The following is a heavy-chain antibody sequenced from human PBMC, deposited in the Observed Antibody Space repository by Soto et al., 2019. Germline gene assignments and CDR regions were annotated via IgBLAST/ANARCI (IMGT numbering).Heavy chain of an antibody. CDR3: ARAPRGNYGYPSYFDY. D-gene: IGHD3-10*01. V-gene: IGHV4-59*01. CDR2: IYYSGST. Sequence: SETLSLTCTVSGGSISSYYWSWIRQPPGKGLEWIGYIYYSGSTNYNPSLKSRVTISVDTSKNQFSLKLSSVTAADTAVYYCARAPRGNYGYPSYFDYWGQGTLVTAPQ. J-gene: IGHJ4*02. CDR1: GGSISSYY.